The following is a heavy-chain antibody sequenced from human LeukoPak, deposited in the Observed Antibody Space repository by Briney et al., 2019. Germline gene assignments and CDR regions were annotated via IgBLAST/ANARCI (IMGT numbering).Heavy chain of an antibody. CDR1: GFTFSTYA. CDR2: ISGSGGGT. J-gene: IGHJ3*02. Sequence: GGSLRLSCAASGFTFSTYAMSWVRQAPGKGLEWVSAISGSGGGTYYADSVEGRFTISRDNAKNSLYLQMNSLRAEDTAVYYCARDSPKQWLVTDAFDIWGQGTMVTVSS. V-gene: IGHV3-23*01. CDR3: ARDSPKQWLVTDAFDI. D-gene: IGHD6-19*01.